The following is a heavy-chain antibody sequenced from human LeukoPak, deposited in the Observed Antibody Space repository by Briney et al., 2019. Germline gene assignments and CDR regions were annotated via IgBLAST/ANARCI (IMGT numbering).Heavy chain of an antibody. CDR3: ARRYYDFWSGRLDAFDI. D-gene: IGHD3-3*01. CDR1: GLTFSSYA. Sequence: PGGSLRLSCAASGLTFSSYAMSWVRQAPGEGLEWVSAISGSGGRTNYAGSVKGRFTISRDNSKNTLYLQMNSLRAEDTAVYYCARRYYDFWSGRLDAFDIWGQGTMVTVSS. J-gene: IGHJ3*02. CDR2: ISGSGGRT. V-gene: IGHV3-23*01.